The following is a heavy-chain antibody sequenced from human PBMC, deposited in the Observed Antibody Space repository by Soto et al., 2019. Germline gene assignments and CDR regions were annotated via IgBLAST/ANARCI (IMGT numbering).Heavy chain of an antibody. J-gene: IGHJ6*03. CDR3: TRADGDYLYYYYMDV. CDR2: IRSKAYGGTT. Sequence: GGSLRLSCTASGFTFGDYAMSWFRQAPGKGLEWVGFIRSKAYGGTTEYAAYVKGRFTISRDDSKSIAYLQMNSLKTEDTAVYYCTRADGDYLYYYYMDVWGKGTTVTVSS. V-gene: IGHV3-49*03. CDR1: GFTFGDYA. D-gene: IGHD4-17*01.